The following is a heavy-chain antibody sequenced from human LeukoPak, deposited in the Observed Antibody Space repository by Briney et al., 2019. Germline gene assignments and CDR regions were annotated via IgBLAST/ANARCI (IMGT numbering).Heavy chain of an antibody. J-gene: IGHJ5*02. V-gene: IGHV1-69*04. CDR3: AGGGYSGYDPLS. CDR1: GGTFSSYA. D-gene: IGHD5-12*01. CDR2: IIPILGIA. Sequence: SVKVSCKASGGTFSSYAISWVRQAPGQGLEWMGRIIPILGIANHAQKFQGRVTITADKSTSTAYMELSSLRSEDTAVYYCAGGGYSGYDPLSWGQGTLVTVSS.